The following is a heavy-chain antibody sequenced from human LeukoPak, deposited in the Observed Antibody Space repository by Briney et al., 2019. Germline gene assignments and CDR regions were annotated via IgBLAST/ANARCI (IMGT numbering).Heavy chain of an antibody. CDR1: GFTFSSYT. D-gene: IGHD2-15*01. V-gene: IGHV3-23*01. Sequence: SGGSLRLSCAASGFTFSSYTMSWVRQAPGKGLEWVSTITTSDGNTYYADSVKGRFTVSRDNSKNTLFLQMNSLRAEDTAVYYCARDLGYCSGGSCYNYGMDVWGQGTTVTVSS. CDR3: ARDLGYCSGGSCYNYGMDV. CDR2: ITTSDGNT. J-gene: IGHJ6*02.